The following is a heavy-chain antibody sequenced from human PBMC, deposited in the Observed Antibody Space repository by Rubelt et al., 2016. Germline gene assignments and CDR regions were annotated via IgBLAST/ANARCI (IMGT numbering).Heavy chain of an antibody. CDR3: ARSYYYGSGSFDY. Sequence: QVQLQESGPGLVKPSQTLSLTCTVSGGSISSGGYYWSWIRQHPGKGLEWIGYIYYSGRTDYNPSLKSRVTISVDTSKNQFALKLSSVTAADTAVYYCARSYYYGSGSFDYWGQGTLVTVSS. D-gene: IGHD3-10*01. CDR2: IYYSGRT. J-gene: IGHJ4*02. V-gene: IGHV4-31*03. CDR1: GGSISSGGYY.